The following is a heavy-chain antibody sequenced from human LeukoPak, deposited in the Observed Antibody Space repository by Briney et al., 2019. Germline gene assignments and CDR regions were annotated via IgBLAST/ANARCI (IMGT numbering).Heavy chain of an antibody. J-gene: IGHJ6*03. V-gene: IGHV3-23*01. CDR1: GFTFSSYG. CDR2: ISGSGGST. Sequence: GGSLRLSCAASGFTFSSYGMSWVRQAPGKGLEWVSAISGSGGSTYYADSVKGRFTISRDNAKNSLYLQMNSLRAEDTAVYYCARDHTNYYYYYYMDVWGKGTTVTVSS. CDR3: ARDHTNYYYYYYMDV. D-gene: IGHD3-3*01.